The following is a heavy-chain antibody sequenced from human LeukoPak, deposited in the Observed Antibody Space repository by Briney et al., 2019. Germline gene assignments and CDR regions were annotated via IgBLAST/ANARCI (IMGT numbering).Heavy chain of an antibody. CDR2: FDPEDGET. CDR1: GYTRTELS. Sequence: ASEKVSCKVSGYTRTELSMHWVRQAAGKWLEWMGGFDPEDGETIYAQKFQGRVTVTRDTSTSTVHMELSGLRSEDTAVYYCAREQEGFDYWGQGTLVTVSS. J-gene: IGHJ4*02. CDR3: AREQEGFDY. V-gene: IGHV1-24*01.